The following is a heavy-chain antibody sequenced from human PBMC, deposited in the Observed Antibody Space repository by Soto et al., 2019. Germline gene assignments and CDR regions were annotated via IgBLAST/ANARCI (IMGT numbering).Heavy chain of an antibody. CDR1: GFMFSDHF. J-gene: IGHJ4*02. D-gene: IGHD6-19*01. V-gene: IGHV3-72*01. CDR2: AKNKIGHYMT. Sequence: EVQLVESGGGLVQPGGSLRLSCAASGFMFSDHFMEWVRQAPGKGLEWVGRAKNKIGHYMTEYAASVKGRFTISRDESKNSLFLQMTSLETEDTAVYCCTSPQRSSSDWQYDWGQGNLVTVSS. CDR3: TSPQRSSSDWQYD.